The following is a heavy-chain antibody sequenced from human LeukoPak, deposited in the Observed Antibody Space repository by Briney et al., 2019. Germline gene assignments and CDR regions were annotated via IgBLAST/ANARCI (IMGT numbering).Heavy chain of an antibody. CDR3: SRLGLDDY. CDR1: GFTFTSYW. Sequence: GASVRLSCTASGFTFTSYWMHWVRQAPRQGLVLVSSINSDGSSTSYANSFQGRFTITRDNAKSTLYLQMISLRAAATAAYYCSRLGLDDYWGQGNPGTVSP. J-gene: IGHJ4*02. V-gene: IGHV3-74*01. D-gene: IGHD6-19*01. CDR2: INSDGSST.